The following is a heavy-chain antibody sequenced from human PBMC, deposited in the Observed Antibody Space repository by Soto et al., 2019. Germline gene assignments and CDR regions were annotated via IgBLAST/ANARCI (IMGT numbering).Heavy chain of an antibody. V-gene: IGHV3-9*01. CDR1: GFTFDDYA. Sequence: ELQMVESGGGLVQPGRSLRLSCAASGFTFDDYAMHWVRQAPGKGLEWVSGIAWDSNKKHYADSVKGRFTISRDNAKNSVYLQMDSLRPEDTAFYYSAKLNVFSLSLQGDWFDPWGQGTLVTVSS. CDR3: AKLNVFSLSLQGDWFDP. D-gene: IGHD3-16*01. J-gene: IGHJ5*02. CDR2: IAWDSNKK.